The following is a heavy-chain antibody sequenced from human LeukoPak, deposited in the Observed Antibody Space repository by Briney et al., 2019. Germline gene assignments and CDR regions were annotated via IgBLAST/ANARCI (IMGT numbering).Heavy chain of an antibody. CDR2: ITESINYI. Sequence: GGSLRLSCAASGFTFSSYTMNWVRQAQGKGLEWVSSITESINYIYYADSVKGRFTISRDNAKNSLYLQMNSLRAEDTAVYYCARDVDSRYSSSSGYYQHWGQGTLVTVSS. V-gene: IGHV3-21*01. CDR3: ARDVDSRYSSSSGYYQH. D-gene: IGHD6-6*01. J-gene: IGHJ1*01. CDR1: GFTFSSYT.